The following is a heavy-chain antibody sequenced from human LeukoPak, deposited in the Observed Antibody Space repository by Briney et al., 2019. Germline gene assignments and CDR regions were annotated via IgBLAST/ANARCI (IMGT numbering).Heavy chain of an antibody. V-gene: IGHV3-66*01. CDR3: ARGCGSGYYCTGRGSFDY. D-gene: IGHD3-22*01. Sequence: PGGSLRLSFAASGFTVSSNYMSWVRQAPGKGLEWVSVMYSGGSTYYADSVKGRFTISRDNSKNTLYLQMNSLRAEDTAVYYCARGCGSGYYCTGRGSFDYWGQGTLVTVSS. CDR1: GFTVSSNY. J-gene: IGHJ4*02. CDR2: MYSGGST.